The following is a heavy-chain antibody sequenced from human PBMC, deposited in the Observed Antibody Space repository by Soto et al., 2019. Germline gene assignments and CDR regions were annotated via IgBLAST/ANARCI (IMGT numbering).Heavy chain of an antibody. CDR3: ARVSGWSLDY. Sequence: GESLRISYEASGFTFSTSGMHWVRQAPGKGLEWVAIIWYDGSNKYYADSVKGRFTISRDNSKNTLSLQMNSLRAEDTAVYYCARVSGWSLDYWGQGT. CDR2: IWYDGSNK. J-gene: IGHJ4*02. CDR1: GFTFSTSG. D-gene: IGHD6-19*01. V-gene: IGHV3-33*01.